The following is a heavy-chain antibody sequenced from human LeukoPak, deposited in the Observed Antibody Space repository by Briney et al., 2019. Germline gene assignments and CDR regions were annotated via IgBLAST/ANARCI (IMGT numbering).Heavy chain of an antibody. D-gene: IGHD3-22*01. V-gene: IGHV4-4*07. CDR3: ARGPYSYDSSGAFDI. CDR1: GFTFSSYS. Sequence: PGGSLRLSCAASGFTFSSYSMNWVRQPAGKGLEWIGRISSSGSTNYNPSLKSRVTISVDTSKNQFSLKLSSVTAAGTAVYFCARGPYSYDSSGAFDIWGQGTMVTVSS. J-gene: IGHJ3*02. CDR2: ISSSGST.